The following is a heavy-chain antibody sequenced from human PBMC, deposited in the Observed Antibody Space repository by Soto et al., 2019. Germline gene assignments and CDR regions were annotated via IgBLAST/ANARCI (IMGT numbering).Heavy chain of an antibody. V-gene: IGHV4-39*01. Sequence: TLSLTCAVSVGSISGSYYYWGWLRQSPGRVPEWIGSVFYTGFTSYNPSLESRVSVSVDTSKNQFSLKVSAVTAADTAVYYCASYKKGYNWNYFEHWGQGALVTVS. CDR1: VGSISGSYYY. CDR3: ASYKKGYNWNYFEH. J-gene: IGHJ4*02. D-gene: IGHD1-20*01. CDR2: VFYTGFT.